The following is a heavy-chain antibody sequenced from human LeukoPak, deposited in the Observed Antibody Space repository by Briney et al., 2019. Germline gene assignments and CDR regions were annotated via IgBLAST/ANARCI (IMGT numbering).Heavy chain of an antibody. Sequence: SETLSLTCTVSGGSISSYYWSWIQQPPGKGLEWIGYIYYSGSTNYNPSLKSRVTISVDTSKNQFSLKLSSVTAADTAVYYCARVRSDWILIGRHWFDPWGQGTLVTVSP. V-gene: IGHV4-59*01. CDR2: IYYSGST. CDR3: ARVRSDWILIGRHWFDP. CDR1: GGSISSYY. J-gene: IGHJ5*02. D-gene: IGHD2-2*03.